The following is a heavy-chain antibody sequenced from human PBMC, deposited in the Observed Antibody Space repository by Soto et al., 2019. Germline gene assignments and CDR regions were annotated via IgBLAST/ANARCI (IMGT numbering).Heavy chain of an antibody. V-gene: IGHV3-33*01. CDR3: ARWGNWKVADN. CDR2: IWYDGSNK. CDR1: GFTFSSHG. J-gene: IGHJ4*02. D-gene: IGHD3-16*01. Sequence: QPGGSLRLSCAASGFTFSSHGMHWVRQAPDKGLEWVAVIWYDGSNKYYADPVKGRFTISRDNSKNMLYLEMNSLRAEDTAVYYCARWGNWKVADNWGQGTLVT.